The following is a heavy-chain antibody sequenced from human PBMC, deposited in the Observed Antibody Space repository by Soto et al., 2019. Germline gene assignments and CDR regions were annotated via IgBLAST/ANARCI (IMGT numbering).Heavy chain of an antibody. Sequence: SETLSLTCTVSGGSISSSSYYWGWIRQPPGKGLEWIGSIFYSGSTYYNPSLKSRVTISVDTSKNQFSLKLSSVTAADTAVYYCARLPYDSSGYYGPSNYFDYWGQGTLVTVSS. CDR3: ARLPYDSSGYYGPSNYFDY. V-gene: IGHV4-39*01. J-gene: IGHJ4*02. D-gene: IGHD3-22*01. CDR2: IFYSGST. CDR1: GGSISSSSYY.